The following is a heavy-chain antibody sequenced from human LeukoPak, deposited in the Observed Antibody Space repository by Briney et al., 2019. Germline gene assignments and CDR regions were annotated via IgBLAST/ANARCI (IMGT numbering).Heavy chain of an antibody. CDR3: AKVMSIAAKYGFDY. Sequence: GGFLRLSCAASGFTFDDYAMHWVRQAPGKGLEWVSGISWNSGSIGYADSVKGRFTISRDNAKNSLYLQMNSLRAEDTALYYCAKVMSIAAKYGFDYWGQGTLVTVSS. J-gene: IGHJ4*02. V-gene: IGHV3-9*01. CDR2: ISWNSGSI. CDR1: GFTFDDYA. D-gene: IGHD6-13*01.